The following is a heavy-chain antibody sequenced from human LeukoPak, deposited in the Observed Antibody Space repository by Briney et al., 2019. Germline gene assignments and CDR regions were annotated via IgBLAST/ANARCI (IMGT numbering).Heavy chain of an antibody. CDR3: ARQHDSYYYYYIDV. CDR1: GGSFSGYY. V-gene: IGHV4-34*01. CDR2: INHSGST. Sequence: SETLSLTCAVYGGSFSGYYWSWIRRPPGKGLEWIGEINHSGSTNYNPSLKSRVTISVDTSKNQFSLKLSSVTAADTAVYYCARQHDSYYYYYIDVWGSGTTVTVSS. J-gene: IGHJ6*03.